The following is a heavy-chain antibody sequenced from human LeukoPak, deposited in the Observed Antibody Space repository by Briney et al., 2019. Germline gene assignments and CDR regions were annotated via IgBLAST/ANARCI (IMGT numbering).Heavy chain of an antibody. CDR1: GFTFNIYA. J-gene: IGHJ4*02. V-gene: IGHV3-23*01. CDR2: ITSRDGTT. Sequence: GGSPRLSCAASGFTFNIYAMSWVRQTPGKGLEWVSSITSRDGTTYYTDSVKGRFTISRDNSENTLYLQMNSLRAEDTAIYYCVRDRPNYYDSSGHYYRRDGDYWGQGTLVTVSS. D-gene: IGHD3-22*01. CDR3: VRDRPNYYDSSGHYYRRDGDY.